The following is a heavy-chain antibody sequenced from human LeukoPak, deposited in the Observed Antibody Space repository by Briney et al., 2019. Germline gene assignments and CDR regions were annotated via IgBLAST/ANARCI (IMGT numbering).Heavy chain of an antibody. CDR2: IYYSGST. V-gene: IGHV4-59*01. Sequence: TPPETLSLTCTVSGGSISSYYWSWIRQPPGKGLEWIGYIYYSGSTNYNPSLKSRVTISVDTSKNQFSLKLSSVTAADTAVYYCARTNYYDSSGYQGAGTYYYGMDVWGQGTTVTVSS. CDR3: ARTNYYDSSGYQGAGTYYYGMDV. D-gene: IGHD3-22*01. J-gene: IGHJ6*02. CDR1: GGSISSYY.